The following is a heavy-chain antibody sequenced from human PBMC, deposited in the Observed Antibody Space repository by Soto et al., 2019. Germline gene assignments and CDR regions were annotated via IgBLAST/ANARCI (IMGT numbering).Heavy chain of an antibody. J-gene: IGHJ6*02. D-gene: IGHD6-19*01. Sequence: GGSLRLSCAASGFTFSGSAMHWVRQASGKGLEWLGRIRSKANSYATAYAASVKGRFTISRDDSKNTLYPQMNSLRAEDTAVYYRAKSTVAGSYGMDVWGQGTTVTVSS. CDR2: IRSKANSYAT. CDR3: AKSTVAGSYGMDV. V-gene: IGHV3-73*01. CDR1: GFTFSGSA.